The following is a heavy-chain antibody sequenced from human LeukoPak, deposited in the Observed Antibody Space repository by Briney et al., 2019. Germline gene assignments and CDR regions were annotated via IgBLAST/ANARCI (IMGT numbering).Heavy chain of an antibody. CDR1: GFSFGVHA. V-gene: IGHV3-23*01. CDR2: IRSGAEL. CDR3: AKDWTPHNRVYDCLDA. D-gene: IGHD3-16*01. Sequence: GGSLRLSYVGAGFSFGVHAMSWLRQARGKGPEWVATIRSGAELFYAESVKGRFTISRDDTRNTVWLQMNSLRAEDTALYYCAKDWTPHNRVYDCLDAWGQGTQVTVSS. J-gene: IGHJ5*02.